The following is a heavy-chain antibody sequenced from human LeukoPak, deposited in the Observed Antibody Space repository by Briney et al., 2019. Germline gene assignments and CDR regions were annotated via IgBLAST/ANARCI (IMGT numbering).Heavy chain of an antibody. CDR1: GVSIGSTHYY. CDR2: VYFSGST. Sequence: PSQTLSLTCTVSGVSIGSTHYYWGWIRQPAGKGLEWIGRVYFSGSTNYNPSLKGRVTILVDTSKNQFSLSLMSVTAADTAVYYCVKDGGHTALDPWGQGTQVTVSS. V-gene: IGHV4-61*02. CDR3: VKDGGHTALDP. J-gene: IGHJ5*02. D-gene: IGHD3-16*01.